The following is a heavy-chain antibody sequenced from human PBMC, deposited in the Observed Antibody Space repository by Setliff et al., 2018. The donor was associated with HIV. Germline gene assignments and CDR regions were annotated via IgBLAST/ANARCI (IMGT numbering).Heavy chain of an antibody. CDR2: IHSSGST. J-gene: IGHJ4*02. D-gene: IGHD6-13*01. CDR3: AGGIAADVY. CDR1: GGSISTFY. V-gene: IGHV4-59*04. Sequence: LSLTCTVSGGSISTFYWSWIRQPPGKGLEWIGNIHSSGSTYYNPSLKSRVFISVDLSINQFSLKLSSLTVADTALYYCAGGIAADVYWGQGTLVTVSS.